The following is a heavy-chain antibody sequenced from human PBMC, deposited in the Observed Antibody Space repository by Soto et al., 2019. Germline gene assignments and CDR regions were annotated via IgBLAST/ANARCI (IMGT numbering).Heavy chain of an antibody. V-gene: IGHV1-2*02. Sequence: GASVKVSCKASGYSFTAYYIHWVRQAPGQGLECMGWIKPHSGDTGYTQKFQGRVTMTRDTSISTAYMELSSLRYDDTAMYYCARGSAAGGNWFDSWGQGTLVTVSS. D-gene: IGHD6-25*01. CDR3: ARGSAAGGNWFDS. J-gene: IGHJ5*01. CDR2: IKPHSGDT. CDR1: GYSFTAYY.